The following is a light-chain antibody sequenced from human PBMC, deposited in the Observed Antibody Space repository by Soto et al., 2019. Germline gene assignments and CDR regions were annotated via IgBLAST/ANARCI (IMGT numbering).Light chain of an antibody. CDR3: QQRNDWPPVT. CDR1: QSVSRY. J-gene: IGKJ4*01. CDR2: DAS. Sequence: ETVLTQSPDTLYLSPGERAILSCRASQSVSRYLAWYQQKPGQAPRLLIYDASNRASGIPARFSGSGSGTDFTLTISSLEPEDSAVYYCQQRNDWPPVTFGGGTKVEIK. V-gene: IGKV3-11*01.